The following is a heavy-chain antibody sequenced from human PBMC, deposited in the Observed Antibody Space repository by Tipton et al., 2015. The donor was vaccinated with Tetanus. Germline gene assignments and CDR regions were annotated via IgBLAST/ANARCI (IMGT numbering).Heavy chain of an antibody. CDR3: ARGGIAAAGGGLDY. CDR1: GDSITNSEFY. V-gene: IGHV4-61*08. J-gene: IGHJ4*02. D-gene: IGHD6-13*01. CDR2: IYYSGST. Sequence: LRLSCSISGDSITNSEFYWGWIRRPPGKGLEWIGYIYYSGSTNYNPSLKSRVTISVDTSKNQFSLKLSSVTAADTAVYYCARGGIAAAGGGLDYWGQGTLVTVSS.